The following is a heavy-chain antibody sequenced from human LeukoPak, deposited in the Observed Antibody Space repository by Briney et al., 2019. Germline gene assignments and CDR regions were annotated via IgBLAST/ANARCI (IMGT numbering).Heavy chain of an antibody. D-gene: IGHD3-22*01. CDR2: ISGSGGST. CDR1: GITLSNYG. J-gene: IGHJ3*02. CDR3: AKDRYYDSSGPDAFDI. V-gene: IGHV3-23*01. Sequence: PGGSLRLSCAVSGITLSNYGMSWVRQAPGKGLEWVSAISGSGGSTYYADSVKGRFTISRDNSKNTLYLQMNSLRAEDTAVYYCAKDRYYDSSGPDAFDIWGQGTMVTVSS.